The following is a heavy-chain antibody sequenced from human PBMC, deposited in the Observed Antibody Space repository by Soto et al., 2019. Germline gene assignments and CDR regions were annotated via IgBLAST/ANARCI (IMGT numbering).Heavy chain of an antibody. CDR2: INPSGGST. D-gene: IGHD1-7*01. CDR1: GYTFTSYY. V-gene: IGHV1-46*01. Sequence: QVQLVQSGAEVKKPGASVKVSCKASGYTFTSYYMNWVRQAPGQGLEWMGIINPSGGSTSYAQKFQGRVNMNRDTSTSTVYMELSSLRSEDTAVYYCARDTVSGTTLPELDYWGQGTLVTVSS. J-gene: IGHJ4*02. CDR3: ARDTVSGTTLPELDY.